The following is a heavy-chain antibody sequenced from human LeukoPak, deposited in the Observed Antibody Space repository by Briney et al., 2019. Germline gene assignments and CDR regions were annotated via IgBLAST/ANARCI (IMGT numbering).Heavy chain of an antibody. J-gene: IGHJ4*02. CDR1: GDSISSYF. Sequence: ASETLSLTCTVSGDSISSYFWSWIRQPPGKGLEWIGYIYFSGSTNYNPSLKSRVTMSLDTSRNQFSLKLNSVTAADTAVYYCARQGSGRSSDYWGQGTLVTVSS. CDR2: IYFSGST. V-gene: IGHV4-59*01. CDR3: ARQGSGRSSDY. D-gene: IGHD1-26*01.